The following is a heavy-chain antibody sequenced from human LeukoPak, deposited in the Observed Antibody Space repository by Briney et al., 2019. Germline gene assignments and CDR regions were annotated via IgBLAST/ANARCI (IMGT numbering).Heavy chain of an antibody. Sequence: SVKVSCKASGDTFSNYDVTWVRQAPGQGREWMGRIIPVFDTAKYAQNFQGRVTMTTDESSSTAYMALYSLRSEDTAVYYCALSAEKQLVFFDFWGQGTLVTVSS. CDR2: IIPVFDTA. J-gene: IGHJ4*02. CDR3: ALSAEKQLVFFDF. V-gene: IGHV1-69*05. CDR1: GDTFSNYD. D-gene: IGHD6-13*01.